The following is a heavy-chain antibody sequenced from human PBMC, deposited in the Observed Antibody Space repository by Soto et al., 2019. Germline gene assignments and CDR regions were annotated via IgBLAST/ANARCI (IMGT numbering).Heavy chain of an antibody. CDR2: ISYDGTNK. CDR1: GFTFNKYG. Sequence: QVQLVESGGGVVQPGRSLRLSGAASGFTFNKYGFHWVRQAPGKGLEWVALISYDGTNKYYPDSLKGRFTISRDNSKNTLYLQMNSLRAEDTAVYYCARMMAYDCDYWGQGTLVTVSS. CDR3: ARMMAYDCDY. D-gene: IGHD3-16*01. J-gene: IGHJ4*02. V-gene: IGHV3-30*03.